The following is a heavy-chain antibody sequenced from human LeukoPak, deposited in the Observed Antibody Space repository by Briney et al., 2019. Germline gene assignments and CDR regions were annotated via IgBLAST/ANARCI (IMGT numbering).Heavy chain of an antibody. J-gene: IGHJ3*02. D-gene: IGHD1-7*01. CDR2: IWNDGSNK. V-gene: IGHV3-33*01. CDR1: GFTFTSYG. Sequence: GGSLRLSCAASGFTFTSYGMHWVRQAPGKGLEWVAVIWNDGSNKYYADSVEGRFTISRDNSKNTLYLQMNSLRVEDMAVYYCARPSGTWGAFDIWGQGTMVTVSS. CDR3: ARPSGTWGAFDI.